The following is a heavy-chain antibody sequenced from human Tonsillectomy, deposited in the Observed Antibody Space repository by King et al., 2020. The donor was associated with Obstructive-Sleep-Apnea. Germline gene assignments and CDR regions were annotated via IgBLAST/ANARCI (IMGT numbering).Heavy chain of an antibody. J-gene: IGHJ5*02. CDR1: GGSFSDFY. CDR3: ARGSGATAVNWFDP. CDR2: INHSGST. V-gene: IGHV4-34*01. Sequence: VQLQQWGAGLLKPSETLSLTCGVYGGSFSDFYWSWIRQPPGKGLEWIGEINHSGSTSYNPSLRSRVAISVDTSNNQFSLKLSSLTAADTAVYYCARGSGATAVNWFDPWGQGTLVTVSS. D-gene: IGHD6-13*01.